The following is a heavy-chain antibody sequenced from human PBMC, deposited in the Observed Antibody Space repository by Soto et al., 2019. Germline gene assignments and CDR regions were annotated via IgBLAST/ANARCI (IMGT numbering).Heavy chain of an antibody. CDR3: ARLRGDYYDSSGYYYGMDV. CDR1: GGSISSGGYY. Sequence: SETLSLTCTVSGGSISSGGYYWSWIRQHPGKGLEWIGYIYYSGSTYYKPSLKSRVTISVDTSKNQFSLKLSSVTAADTAVYYCARLRGDYYDSSGYYYGMDVWGQGTTVTVSS. J-gene: IGHJ6*02. V-gene: IGHV4-31*03. D-gene: IGHD3-22*01. CDR2: IYYSGST.